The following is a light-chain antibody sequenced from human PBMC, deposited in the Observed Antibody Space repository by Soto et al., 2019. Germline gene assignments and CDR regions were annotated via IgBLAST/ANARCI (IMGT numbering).Light chain of an antibody. J-gene: IGLJ2*01. CDR1: SSDVGAYNY. CDR2: DVS. Sequence: QSVLTQPASVSGSPGQSITISCTGTSSDVGAYNYVSWYQQHPGKAPKLIIYDVSNRPSGVSNRFSGSKSGNTASLTISGLQAEDEAYYYCTSYASRSPVVFGGGTKVTVL. V-gene: IGLV2-14*01. CDR3: TSYASRSPVV.